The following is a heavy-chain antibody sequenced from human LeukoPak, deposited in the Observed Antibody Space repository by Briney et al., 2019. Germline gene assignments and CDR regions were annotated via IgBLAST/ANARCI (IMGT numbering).Heavy chain of an antibody. V-gene: IGHV4-31*03. Sequence: PSQTLSLTCTVSGGSISSGGYYWSWIRQHPGKGLEWIGYIYYSGSTYYNPSPKSRVTISVDTSKNQFSLKLSSVTAADTAVYCCARDRALGQNCSSTSCYYYWYFDLWGRGTLVTVSS. CDR3: ARDRALGQNCSSTSCYYYWYFDL. D-gene: IGHD2-2*01. CDR1: GGSISSGGYY. J-gene: IGHJ2*01. CDR2: IYYSGST.